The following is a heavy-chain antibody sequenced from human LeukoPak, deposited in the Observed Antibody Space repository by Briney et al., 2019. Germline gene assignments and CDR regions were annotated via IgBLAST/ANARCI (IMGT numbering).Heavy chain of an antibody. Sequence: GGSLRLSCAASGFTFSNYWMHWVRQAPGKGLVWVSGISWNSGSIGYADSVKGRFTISRDNAKNSLYLQMNSLRAEDMALYYCAKDDSSGWYFGAFDIWGQGTMVTVSS. CDR3: AKDDSSGWYFGAFDI. V-gene: IGHV3-9*03. J-gene: IGHJ3*02. D-gene: IGHD6-19*01. CDR2: ISWNSGSI. CDR1: GFTFSNYW.